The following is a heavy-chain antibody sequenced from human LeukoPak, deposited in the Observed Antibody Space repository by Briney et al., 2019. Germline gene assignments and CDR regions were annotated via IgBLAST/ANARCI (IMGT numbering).Heavy chain of an antibody. D-gene: IGHD2-2*01. CDR3: ARDRYCSSTSCYYGMDV. V-gene: IGHV1-2*02. CDR1: GYTFTGYY. Sequence: ASVKVSCKASGYTFTGYYMHWVRQAPGQGLEWMGWINPNSGGTNYAQKFQGRVTITADKSTSTAYMELSSLRSEDTAVYYCARDRYCSSTSCYYGMDVWGQGTTVTVSS. CDR2: INPNSGGT. J-gene: IGHJ6*02.